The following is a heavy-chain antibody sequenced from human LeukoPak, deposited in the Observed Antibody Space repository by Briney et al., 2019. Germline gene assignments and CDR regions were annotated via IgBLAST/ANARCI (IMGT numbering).Heavy chain of an antibody. V-gene: IGHV4-34*01. CDR2: INHSGST. D-gene: IGHD6-13*01. CDR1: GGSFSGYY. CDR3: ARESVSYSSSWYFDY. Sequence: SETLSLTCAVYGGSFSGYYWSWIRQPPGKGLEWIGEINHSGSTNYNPSLKSRVTISVDTSNNQFSLKLSSVTAADTAVYYCARESVSYSSSWYFDYWGQGTLVTVSS. J-gene: IGHJ4*02.